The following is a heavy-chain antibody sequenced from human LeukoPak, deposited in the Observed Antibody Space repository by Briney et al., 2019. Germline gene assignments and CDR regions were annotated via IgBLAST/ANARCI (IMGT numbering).Heavy chain of an antibody. D-gene: IGHD2-2*02. CDR2: INPNSGGT. V-gene: IGHV1-2*02. Sequence: GASVKVSCKASRYTFTGYYMHWVRQAPGQGLEWMGWINPNSGGTNYAQKFQGRVTMTRGTSVSTAYMELSRLRSDDTAVYYCAREKYQLLYGNWFDPWGQGTLVTVSS. J-gene: IGHJ5*02. CDR3: AREKYQLLYGNWFDP. CDR1: RYTFTGYY.